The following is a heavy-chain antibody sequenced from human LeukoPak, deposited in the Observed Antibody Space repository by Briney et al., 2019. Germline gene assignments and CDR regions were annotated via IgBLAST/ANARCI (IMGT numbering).Heavy chain of an antibody. CDR3: ARDRGGDYFDI. V-gene: IGHV4-59*01. D-gene: IGHD2-21*02. CDR2: INYSGST. CDR1: GDSISNYY. J-gene: IGHJ3*02. Sequence: SETLSLTCTVSGDSISNYYWSWIRQPPGEGLEWIGYINYSGSTNYNPSLKSRLTISEDTSKNQFSLKLSSVTAADTAVYYCARDRGGDYFDIWGQGTLVTVSS.